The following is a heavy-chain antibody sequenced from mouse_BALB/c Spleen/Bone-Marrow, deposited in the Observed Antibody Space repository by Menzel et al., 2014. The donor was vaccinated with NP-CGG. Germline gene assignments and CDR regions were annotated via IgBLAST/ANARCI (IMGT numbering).Heavy chain of an antibody. Sequence: QVQLQQSGAELVKPGASVKLSCKASGYTFTSYWMHWVKQRPGQGLEWIGEIDPSDSYTNYNQKFKGKATLTVDKSSSPAYMQLSSLTSEDSAVYFCARWLLRYYAMDDWGQGTSVPVSS. V-gene: IGHV1-69*02. J-gene: IGHJ4*01. CDR2: IDPSDSYT. D-gene: IGHD2-3*01. CDR1: GYTFTSYW. CDR3: ARWLLRYYAMDD.